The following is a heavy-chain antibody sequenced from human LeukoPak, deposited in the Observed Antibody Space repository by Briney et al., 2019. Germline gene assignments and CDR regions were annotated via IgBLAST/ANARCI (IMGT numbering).Heavy chain of an antibody. Sequence: PGGSLRLSCAASGFTFSSYWMSWVRQAPGKGLEWVANIKQDGSEKYYVDSVKGRFTISRDNAKNSLYLQMNSLRAEDTAVYYCASAPGAGYYSMDVWGQGTTVTVSS. J-gene: IGHJ6*02. CDR2: IKQDGSEK. V-gene: IGHV3-7*01. CDR3: ASAPGAGYYSMDV. D-gene: IGHD6-19*01. CDR1: GFTFSSYW.